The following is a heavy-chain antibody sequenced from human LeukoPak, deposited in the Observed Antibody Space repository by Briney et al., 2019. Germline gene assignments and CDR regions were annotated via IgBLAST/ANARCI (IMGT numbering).Heavy chain of an antibody. J-gene: IGHJ4*02. Sequence: SETLSLTCTVSGGSISSSSYYWGWIRQPPGKGLESIVRIYYSGRTYDNPSLKSRVTISVDTAKNQFSLKLSSVTAADTAVYYCARDLVGATHFAYWGQGTLVTVSS. CDR1: GGSISSSSYY. CDR2: IYYSGRT. D-gene: IGHD3-10*01. CDR3: ARDLVGATHFAY. V-gene: IGHV4-39*07.